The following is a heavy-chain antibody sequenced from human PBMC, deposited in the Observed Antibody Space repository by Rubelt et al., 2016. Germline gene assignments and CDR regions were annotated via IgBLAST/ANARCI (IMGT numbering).Heavy chain of an antibody. V-gene: IGHV1-18*01. J-gene: IGHJ4*02. CDR1: GYTFTSYG. CDR2: ISAYNGNT. CDR3: ARDLPPFRRYNWNFPLDY. D-gene: IGHD1-7*01. Sequence: QVQLVQSGAEVKKPGASVKVSCKASGYTFTSYGISWVRQAPGQGLEWMGWISAYNGNTNYAQKLHGRIIRTTDTSTSTDYVKLRSMRSDDTAVYYWARDLPPFRRYNWNFPLDYWGQGTLVTVSS.